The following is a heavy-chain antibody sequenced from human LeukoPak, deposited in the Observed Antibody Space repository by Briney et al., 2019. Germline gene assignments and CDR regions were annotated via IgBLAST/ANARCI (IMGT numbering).Heavy chain of an antibody. CDR1: GYTFTSYY. J-gene: IGHJ5*02. CDR2: IIPIFGTA. V-gene: IGHV1-69*05. CDR3: ARAGYSYGPANNWFDP. Sequence: ASVKVSCKASGYTFTSYYMHWVRQAPGQGLEWMGGIIPIFGTANYAQKFQGRVTITTDESTSTAYMELSSLRSEDTAVYYCARAGYSYGPANNWFDPWGQGTLVTVSS. D-gene: IGHD5-18*01.